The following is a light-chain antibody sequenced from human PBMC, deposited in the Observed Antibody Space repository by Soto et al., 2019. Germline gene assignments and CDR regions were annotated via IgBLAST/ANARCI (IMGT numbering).Light chain of an antibody. Sequence: EIVLTQSPGTLSLSPGERATLSCRASQSVKSNYLAWYQQKPGQAPRLLISGASIRATGIPDRFSGSGSGTDFTLTISRLEPEDFALYYCQQYGGSPITFGQGTRLEIK. CDR3: QQYGGSPIT. CDR2: GAS. V-gene: IGKV3-20*01. J-gene: IGKJ5*01. CDR1: QSVKSNY.